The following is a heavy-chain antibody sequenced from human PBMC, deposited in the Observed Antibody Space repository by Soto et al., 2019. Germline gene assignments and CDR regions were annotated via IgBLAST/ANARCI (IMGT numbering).Heavy chain of an antibody. D-gene: IGHD4-17*01. CDR1: GFTFSNYA. J-gene: IGHJ4*02. Sequence: PGGSLRLSCAASGFTFSNYAMHWVRQAPGKGLEWISYISGNGEIIQYAASARGRFTISRDNAENSVYLEMDSLRAEDTALYYCARDVDADFRTDFDYWGRGTLVSVSS. CDR2: ISGNGEII. CDR3: ARDVDADFRTDFDY. V-gene: IGHV3-48*03.